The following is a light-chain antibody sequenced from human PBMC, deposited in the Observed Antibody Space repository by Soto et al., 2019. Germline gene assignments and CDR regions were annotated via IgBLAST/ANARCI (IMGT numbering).Light chain of an antibody. CDR1: RRITTF. Sequence: DIQMTQSPSSLSASVGDRVTITCRASRRITTFLNWYQQRPGQVPKLLIYSASKLHTGVPSRFSGSGSGADFTLTISHVQLEDFATYYCQQSYSTPLTFGGGTTVDI. V-gene: IGKV1-39*01. J-gene: IGKJ4*01. CDR2: SAS. CDR3: QQSYSTPLT.